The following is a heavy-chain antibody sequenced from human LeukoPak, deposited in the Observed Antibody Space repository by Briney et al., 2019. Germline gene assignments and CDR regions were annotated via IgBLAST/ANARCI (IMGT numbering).Heavy chain of an antibody. D-gene: IGHD3-3*01. Sequence: ASVKVSCKASGGTFSSYAISWVRQAPGQGLEWMGGIIPIFGTANYAQKFQGRVTTTADESTSTAYMELSSLRSEDTAVYYCARTPRITIFGVADYYYYYYMDVWGKGTTVTVSS. CDR2: IIPIFGTA. CDR1: GGTFSSYA. V-gene: IGHV1-69*13. J-gene: IGHJ6*03. CDR3: ARTPRITIFGVADYYYYYYMDV.